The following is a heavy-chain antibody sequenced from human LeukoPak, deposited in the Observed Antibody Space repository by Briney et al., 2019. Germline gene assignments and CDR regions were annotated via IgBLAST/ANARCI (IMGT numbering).Heavy chain of an antibody. CDR2: VYYNSGGT. J-gene: IGHJ6*03. V-gene: IGHV4-4*09. CDR1: ADSLTDYY. CDR3: ARSGWYSAGYYYYYMDV. Sequence: PSETLSLTCNASADSLTDYYWGWIRQSPGKGLEWIGYVYYNSGGTNYSHSLKSRVTISQDKSKNQFSLKLNSVTAADTAVYYCARSGWYSAGYYYYYMDVWGKGTTVTVSS. D-gene: IGHD6-19*01.